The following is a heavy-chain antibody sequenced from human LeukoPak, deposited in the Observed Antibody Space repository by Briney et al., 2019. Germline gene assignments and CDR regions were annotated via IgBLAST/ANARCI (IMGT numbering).Heavy chain of an antibody. J-gene: IGHJ4*02. CDR3: ARTLGYCSGGSCYTFDY. CDR2: IYHSGST. CDR1: GYSISSGYY. D-gene: IGHD2-15*01. Sequence: SETLSLTCTVPGYSISSGYYWGWIRQPPGKGLEWIGSIYHSGSTYYNPSLKSRVTISVDTSKNQFSLKLSSVTAADTAVYYCARTLGYCSGGSCYTFDYWGQGTLVTVSS. V-gene: IGHV4-38-2*02.